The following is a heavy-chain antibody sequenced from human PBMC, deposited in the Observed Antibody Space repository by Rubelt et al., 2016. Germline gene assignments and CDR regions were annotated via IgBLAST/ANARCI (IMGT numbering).Heavy chain of an antibody. V-gene: IGHV1-2*02. D-gene: IGHD6-19*01. CDR2: INPNSGGT. Sequence: QVQLVQSGAEVKKPGASVKVSCKASGYTFTGYYMHWVRQAPGQGLEWMGWINPNSGGTNYALKFQGRVTRTRDTSSSTAYMELSRLRSDDTAVYYCARDLYKGPRWLVAYWGQGTLVTVSS. CDR1: GYTFTGYY. J-gene: IGHJ4*02. CDR3: ARDLYKGPRWLVAY.